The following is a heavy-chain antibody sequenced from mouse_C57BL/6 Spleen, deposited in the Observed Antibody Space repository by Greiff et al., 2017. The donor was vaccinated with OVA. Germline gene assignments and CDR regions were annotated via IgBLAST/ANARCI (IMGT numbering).Heavy chain of an antibody. V-gene: IGHV1-26*01. CDR1: GYTFTDYY. J-gene: IGHJ4*01. Sequence: EVQLQQSGPELVKPGASVKISCQASGYTFTDYYMNWVKQSHGKSLEWIGDINPNNGGTSYNQKFKGKATLTVDKSSSTAYMELRSLTSEDSAVYYCARKSYLYYYAMDYWGQGTSVTVSS. CDR3: ARKSYLYYYAMDY. CDR2: INPNNGGT. D-gene: IGHD5-5*01.